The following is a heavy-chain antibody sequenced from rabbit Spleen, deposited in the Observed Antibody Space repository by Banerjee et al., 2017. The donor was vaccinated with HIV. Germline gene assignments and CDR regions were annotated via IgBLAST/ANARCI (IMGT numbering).Heavy chain of an antibody. CDR1: GFSFNEFSFNGGYD. Sequence: QEQLEESGGGLVKPGASLTLTCTASGFSFNEFSFNGGYDMCWVRQAPGKGLEWVACAVAGSSDSTYSATWAKGRFTISKTSSTTVTLQMTSLTAADTATYFCARDAGTSFSTYGMDLWGQGTLVTVS. CDR3: ARDAGTSFSTYGMDL. J-gene: IGHJ6*01. CDR2: AVAGSSDST. D-gene: IGHD8-1*01. V-gene: IGHV1S45*01.